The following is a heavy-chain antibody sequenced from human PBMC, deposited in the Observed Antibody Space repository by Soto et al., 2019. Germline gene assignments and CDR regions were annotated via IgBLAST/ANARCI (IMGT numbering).Heavy chain of an antibody. J-gene: IGHJ4*02. CDR1: GFTFSSYA. CDR3: ARSSPSSTTWYVPTVDY. V-gene: IGHV3-30-3*01. CDR2: ISYDGTNK. D-gene: IGHD3-10*02. Sequence: QVQLVESGGGVVQPGRSLGLSCAASGFTFSSYAIHWVRQAPGKGLEWVAVISYDGTNKFYADSVKGRFTISRDNSKKMLYLQMNSLRPEDTALYYCARSSPSSTTWYVPTVDYWGQGTLVTVPS.